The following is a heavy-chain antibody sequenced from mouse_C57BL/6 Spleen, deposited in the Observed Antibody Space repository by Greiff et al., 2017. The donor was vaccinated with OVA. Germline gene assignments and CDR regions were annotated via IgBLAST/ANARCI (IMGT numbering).Heavy chain of an antibody. CDR1: GYTFTDYN. D-gene: IGHD3-1*01. CDR2: INPNNGGT. J-gene: IGHJ2*01. CDR3: ARRGRYFDY. Sequence: VHVKQSGPELLKPGASVKIPCKASGYTFTDYNMDWVKQSHGKSLEWIGDINPNNGGTIYNQKFKGKATLTVDKSSSTAYMELRSLTSEDTAVYYCARRGRYFDYWGQGTTLTVSS. V-gene: IGHV1-18*01.